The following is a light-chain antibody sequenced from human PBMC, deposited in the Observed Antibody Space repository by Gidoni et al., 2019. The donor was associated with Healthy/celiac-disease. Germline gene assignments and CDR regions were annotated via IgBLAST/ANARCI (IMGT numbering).Light chain of an antibody. V-gene: IGKV3-11*01. CDR3: QQRSNWPHT. Sequence: EIVLTQSPATLSLSPGERATRACRASQSVSSYLAWYQQNPGQAPRLLFYDASNRATGIPARFSGSGSGTDFTLTISSLEPEDFAVYYCQQRSNWPHTFGQGTKLEIK. CDR2: DAS. J-gene: IGKJ2*01. CDR1: QSVSSY.